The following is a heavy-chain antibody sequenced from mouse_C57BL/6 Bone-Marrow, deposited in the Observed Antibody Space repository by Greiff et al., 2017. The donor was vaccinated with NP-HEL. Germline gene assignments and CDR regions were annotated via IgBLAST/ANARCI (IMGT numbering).Heavy chain of an antibody. J-gene: IGHJ2*01. CDR1: GFTFSDYY. D-gene: IGHD1-1*01. Sequence: DVKLVESGGGLVQPGGSLKLSCAASGFTFSDYYMYWVRQTPEKRLEWVAYISNGGGSTYYPDTVKGRFTISRDNAKNTLYLQMSRLKSEDTAMYYCARQDYYCCSLDYWGQGTTLTVSS. CDR3: ARQDYYCCSLDY. CDR2: ISNGGGST. V-gene: IGHV5-12*01.